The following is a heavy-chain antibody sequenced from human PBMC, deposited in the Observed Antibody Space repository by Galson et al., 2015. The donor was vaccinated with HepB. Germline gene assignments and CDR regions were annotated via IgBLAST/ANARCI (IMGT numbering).Heavy chain of an antibody. J-gene: IGHJ4*02. Sequence: SLRLSCAASGFTFSNAWMSWVRQAPGKGLEWVGRIKSKTDGGTTDYAAPVKGRFTISRDDSKNALYLQMNSLKTEDTAVYYCTTWPKYYYDSSGYNFDYWGQGTLVTVSS. CDR3: TTWPKYYYDSSGYNFDY. CDR1: GFTFSNAW. V-gene: IGHV3-15*01. CDR2: IKSKTDGGTT. D-gene: IGHD3-22*01.